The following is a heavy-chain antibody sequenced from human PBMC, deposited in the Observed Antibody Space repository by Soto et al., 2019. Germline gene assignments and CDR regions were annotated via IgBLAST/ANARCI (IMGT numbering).Heavy chain of an antibody. J-gene: IGHJ4*02. Sequence: QEQLVESGGGVVQPGTSMRLSCAASGLTFSNYGMHWVRQAQGKGLEWVAVIWYDGVTKFYADSVQGRFSISRDNSKNTLYLQMNSLRAEDTAVYFCATVDNYYGSAFWGQGTLVTVSP. CDR2: IWYDGVTK. D-gene: IGHD3-10*01. CDR3: ATVDNYYGSAF. CDR1: GLTFSNYG. V-gene: IGHV3-33*01.